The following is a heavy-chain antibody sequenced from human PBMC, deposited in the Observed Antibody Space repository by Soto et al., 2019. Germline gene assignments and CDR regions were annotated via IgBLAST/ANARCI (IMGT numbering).Heavy chain of an antibody. CDR2: IIPILGIA. J-gene: IGHJ4*02. Sequence: GASVKVSCKASGGTFSSYTISWVRQAPGQGLEWMGRIIPILGIANYAQKFQGRVTITADKSTSTAYMELSSLRSEDTAVYYCASQVGYCSGGSCYGSIDYWGQGTLVTVSS. D-gene: IGHD2-15*01. CDR3: ASQVGYCSGGSCYGSIDY. V-gene: IGHV1-69*02. CDR1: GGTFSSYT.